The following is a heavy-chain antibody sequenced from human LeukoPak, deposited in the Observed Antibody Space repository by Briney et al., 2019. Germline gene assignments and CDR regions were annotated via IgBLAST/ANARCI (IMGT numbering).Heavy chain of an antibody. V-gene: IGHV5-51*01. D-gene: IGHD3-10*01. CDR2: IYLRDSNI. Sequence: GESLKISCKGSGYSFNTYWIAWVRQMPGKGLEWMGIIYLRDSNIRYSPSFQGQVIISADKSISTAYLQWSSLRASDTAMYYCARSYASYGYYFDYWGQGTLVTVSS. J-gene: IGHJ4*02. CDR3: ARSYASYGYYFDY. CDR1: GYSFNTYW.